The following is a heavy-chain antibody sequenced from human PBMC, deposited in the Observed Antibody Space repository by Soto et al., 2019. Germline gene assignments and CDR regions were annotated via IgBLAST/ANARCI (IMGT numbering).Heavy chain of an antibody. D-gene: IGHD1-26*01. Sequence: QAQLVESGGGVVQPGRSLRLSCAASGLPFSASGMPWVRQAPGKGLEWVAMIWSDGSKEYYADSVKGRFTITRDNSKNMIFLQMDSLRAEDTAVYYCARDKGTTCLDTWGQGNMVTVSS. CDR1: GLPFSASG. V-gene: IGHV3-33*01. J-gene: IGHJ5*02. CDR3: ARDKGTTCLDT. CDR2: IWSDGSKE.